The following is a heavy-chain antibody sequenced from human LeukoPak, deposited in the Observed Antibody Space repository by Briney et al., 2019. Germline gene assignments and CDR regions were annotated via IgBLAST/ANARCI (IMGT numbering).Heavy chain of an antibody. CDR2: SSAYKGNT. D-gene: IGHD4-11*01. CDR1: GYTFTSYG. J-gene: IGHJ4*02. Sequence: ASVKVSCKASGYTFTSYGISWVRQAPGQGLEWMGWSSAYKGNTKYAQNLQGRVTMTTDPSKSPAYIEQRSLRCDDPARDYVGRDSPTVTTTRVFDYWGQGTLVTVSS. CDR3: GRDSPTVTTTRVFDY. V-gene: IGHV1-18*01.